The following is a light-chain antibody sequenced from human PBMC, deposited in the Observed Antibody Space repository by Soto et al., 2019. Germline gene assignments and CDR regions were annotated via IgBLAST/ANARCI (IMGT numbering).Light chain of an antibody. V-gene: IGLV2-8*02. J-gene: IGLJ2*01. CDR3: SSYAGSNNLV. CDR2: EVS. Sequence: QSALTQPPSASRSPVQSVTISCTGTSSDVGAYNDVSWYNQHLGKAPKLMILEVSKRPSGVPDRFSGSKSGNTASLTVSGLQAEDEADYYCSSYAGSNNLVFGGGTKLTVL. CDR1: SSDVGAYND.